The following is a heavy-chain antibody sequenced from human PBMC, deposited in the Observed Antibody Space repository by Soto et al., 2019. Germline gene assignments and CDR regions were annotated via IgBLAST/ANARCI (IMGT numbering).Heavy chain of an antibody. D-gene: IGHD3-9*01. CDR2: IWYDGSNK. V-gene: IGHV3-33*01. Sequence: QVQLVESGGGVVQPGRSLRLSCAASGFTFSSYGMHWVRQAPGKGLEWLAVIWYDGSNKYYADSVKGRFTISRDNSKNXLCXQMNSLRAEDTAVYYCARGPQARYFDWLLWGSLDYWGQGTLVTVSS. CDR1: GFTFSSYG. CDR3: ARGPQARYFDWLLWGSLDY. J-gene: IGHJ4*02.